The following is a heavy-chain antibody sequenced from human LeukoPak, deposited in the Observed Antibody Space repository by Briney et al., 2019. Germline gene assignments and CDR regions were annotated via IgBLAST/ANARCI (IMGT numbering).Heavy chain of an antibody. Sequence: ASVKVSCKASGYTFTSYYMHWVRQAPGQGLEWMGIINPSGGSTNYAQKFQGRVTMTRDTSTSTVYMELSSLRSEDTAVYYCARDHYYNSSGYTFGYWGQGTLVTVSS. J-gene: IGHJ4*02. CDR1: GYTFTSYY. CDR3: ARDHYYNSSGYTFGY. CDR2: INPSGGST. V-gene: IGHV1-46*01. D-gene: IGHD3-22*01.